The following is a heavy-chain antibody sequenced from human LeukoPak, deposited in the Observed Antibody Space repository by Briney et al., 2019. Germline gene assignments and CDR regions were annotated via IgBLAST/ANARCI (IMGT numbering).Heavy chain of an antibody. J-gene: IGHJ4*02. CDR2: IIPIFGTA. CDR1: GGTFSSYA. D-gene: IGHD2-21*02. V-gene: IGHV1-69*13. Sequence: SVKVSCKASGGTFSSYAISWVRQAPGQGLEWMGGIIPIFGTANYAQKFQGRVTITADESTSTAYMELSSLRSEDTAVYYCARAAYCGGDCYRGMNYYYFDYWGQGTLVTVSS. CDR3: ARAAYCGGDCYRGMNYYYFDY.